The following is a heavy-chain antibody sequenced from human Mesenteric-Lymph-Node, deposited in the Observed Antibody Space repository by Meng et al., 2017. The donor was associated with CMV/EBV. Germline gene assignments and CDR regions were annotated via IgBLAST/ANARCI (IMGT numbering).Heavy chain of an antibody. J-gene: IGHJ6*02. CDR3: ARDRASMIEVIIPGRDGMDV. D-gene: IGHD3-22*01. Sequence: ASVKVSCKAYGYTFTDYYLHWVRQAPGQGLEWMAWINPNSAGTNYAQKFQGRVTMTRDTSINTAYMELNSLRSDDTAVYYCARDRASMIEVIIPGRDGMDVWGQGTTVTVSS. CDR1: GYTFTDYY. V-gene: IGHV1-2*02. CDR2: INPNSAGT.